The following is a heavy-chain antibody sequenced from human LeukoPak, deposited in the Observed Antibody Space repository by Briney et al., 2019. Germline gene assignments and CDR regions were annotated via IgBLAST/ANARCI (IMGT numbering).Heavy chain of an antibody. D-gene: IGHD3-10*01. Sequence: ASVKVSCKASGYTFTSYAMHWVRQAPGQRLEWMGWINAGNGNTKYSQKFQGRVTITRDTSASTAYMELSSLRSEDTAVYYCAREYYGSGSYYIGSYYYYYYGMDVWGKGTTVTVSS. CDR2: INAGNGNT. CDR3: AREYYGSGSYYIGSYYYYYYGMDV. V-gene: IGHV1-3*01. CDR1: GYTFTSYA. J-gene: IGHJ6*04.